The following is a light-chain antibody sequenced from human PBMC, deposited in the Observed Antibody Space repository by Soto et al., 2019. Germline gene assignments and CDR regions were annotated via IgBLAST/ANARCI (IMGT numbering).Light chain of an antibody. Sequence: QSVLTQPPSVSGSPGQSVTISCTGISSDIGSYNRVSWYQQPPGTAPKLMIYEVNNRPSGVPDRFSGSTSGNTASLTISGLQAEDEADYYCQSYDSSLSGLYVFGTGTKVTVL. CDR3: QSYDSSLSGLYV. V-gene: IGLV2-18*02. J-gene: IGLJ1*01. CDR1: SSDIGSYNR. CDR2: EVN.